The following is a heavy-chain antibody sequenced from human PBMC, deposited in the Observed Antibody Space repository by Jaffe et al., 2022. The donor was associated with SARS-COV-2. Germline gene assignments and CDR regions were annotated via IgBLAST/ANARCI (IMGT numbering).Heavy chain of an antibody. D-gene: IGHD3-22*01. CDR3: ARDNPPTYYYDSSGSWVPYYYYGMDV. CDR2: IWYDGSNK. CDR1: GFTFSSYG. Sequence: QVQLVESGGGVVQPGRSLRLSCAASGFTFSSYGMHWVRQAPGKGLEWVAVIWYDGSNKYYADSVKGRFTISRDNSKNTLYLQMNSLRAEDTAVYYCARDNPPTYYYDSSGSWVPYYYYGMDVWGQGTTVTVSS. V-gene: IGHV3-33*01. J-gene: IGHJ6*02.